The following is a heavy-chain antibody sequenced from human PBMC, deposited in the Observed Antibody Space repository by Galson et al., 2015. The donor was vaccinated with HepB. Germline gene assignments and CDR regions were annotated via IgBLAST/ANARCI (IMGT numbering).Heavy chain of an antibody. CDR1: GGTFSSYA. J-gene: IGHJ4*02. Sequence: SVKVSCKASGGTFSSYAISWVRQAPGQGLEWMGGIIPIFGTANYAQKFQGRVTITADESTSTAYMELSSLRSEDTAVYYCAREKAAAGRWGFDYWGQGTLVTVSS. V-gene: IGHV1-69*13. D-gene: IGHD6-13*01. CDR2: IIPIFGTA. CDR3: AREKAAAGRWGFDY.